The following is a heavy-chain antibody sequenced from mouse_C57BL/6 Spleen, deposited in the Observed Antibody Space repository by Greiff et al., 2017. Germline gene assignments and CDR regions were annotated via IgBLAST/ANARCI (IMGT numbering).Heavy chain of an antibody. V-gene: IGHV1-81*01. Sequence: VKLQESGAELARPGASVKLSCKASGYTFTSYGISWVKQRTGQGLEWIGEIYPRSGNTYYNEKFKGKATLTADKSSSTAYMELRSLTSEDSAVYFCARDYGSSYPDYWGQGTTLTVSS. CDR1: GYTFTSYG. CDR3: ARDYGSSYPDY. J-gene: IGHJ2*01. CDR2: IYPRSGNT. D-gene: IGHD1-1*01.